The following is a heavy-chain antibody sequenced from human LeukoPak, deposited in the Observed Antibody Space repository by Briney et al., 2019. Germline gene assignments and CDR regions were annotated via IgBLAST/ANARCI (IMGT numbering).Heavy chain of an antibody. D-gene: IGHD3-16*01. J-gene: IGHJ4*02. CDR2: LYNGGNT. Sequence: GGSLRLSCAVSGFTVSSNYMSWVRQAPGKGLEWVSVLYNGGNTYYADSVKGRFTVSRDNSKNTLYLQMNSLRAEDTAVYYCTGGRGELWPFYYFDYWGQGTLVTVSS. V-gene: IGHV3-53*01. CDR1: GFTVSSNY. CDR3: TGGRGELWPFYYFDY.